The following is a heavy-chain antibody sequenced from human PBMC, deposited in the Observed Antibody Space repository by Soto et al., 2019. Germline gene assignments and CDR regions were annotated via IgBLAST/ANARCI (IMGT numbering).Heavy chain of an antibody. J-gene: IGHJ4*02. CDR2: ITANGGCT. V-gene: IGHV3-23*01. CDR1: GFTFTTYA. Sequence: GGSLRLSCAASGFTFTTYAMTWVRQAPGKGLEWVSSITANGGCTYYADSVKGRFTISRDSSKNTLYLQMNSLRAEDTAVYYCASRSATVLSLTYWGPGTQVTVSS. CDR3: ASRSATVLSLTY. D-gene: IGHD2-8*01.